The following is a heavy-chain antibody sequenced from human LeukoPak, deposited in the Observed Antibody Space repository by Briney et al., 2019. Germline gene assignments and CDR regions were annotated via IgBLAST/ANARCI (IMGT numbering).Heavy chain of an antibody. D-gene: IGHD1-26*01. CDR2: IYTSGST. J-gene: IGHJ2*01. V-gene: IGHV4-4*07. Sequence: SETLSLTCTVSGGSISSYYWSWIRQPAGKGLEWIGRIYTSGSTNYNPSLKSRVTMSVDTSKNQFSLKLSSVTAADTAVYYCARDLRELGNWYFDLWGRGTLVTVSS. CDR3: ARDLRELGNWYFDL. CDR1: GGSISSYY.